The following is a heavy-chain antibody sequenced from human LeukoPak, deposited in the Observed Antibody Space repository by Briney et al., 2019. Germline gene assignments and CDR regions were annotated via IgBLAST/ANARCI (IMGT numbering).Heavy chain of an antibody. CDR1: GFTFDDYG. CDR2: INWNGGST. D-gene: IGHD4-17*01. Sequence: GGSLRLSCAASGFTFDDYGMSWVRQAPGKGLEWVSGINWNGGSTGYADSVEGRFTISRDNAKNSQYLQMNSLRVEDTALYYCARAQTYGDSRLLLDYWGQGTLVTVSS. V-gene: IGHV3-20*04. CDR3: ARAQTYGDSRLLLDY. J-gene: IGHJ4*02.